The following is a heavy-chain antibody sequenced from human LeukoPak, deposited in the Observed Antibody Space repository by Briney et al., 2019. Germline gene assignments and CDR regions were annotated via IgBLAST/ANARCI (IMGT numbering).Heavy chain of an antibody. V-gene: IGHV4-39*07. CDR2: INHSGYT. CDR1: GGSISSSSYY. D-gene: IGHD4-17*01. Sequence: SETLSLTCTVSGGSISSSSYYWGWIRQPPGKGLEWLGEINHSGYTNDSPSLKSRVTLSIDTSNKQFSLNLRSVTVADAGIYYCTRMTTGHDYWGQGTLVTVSS. CDR3: TRMTTGHDY. J-gene: IGHJ4*02.